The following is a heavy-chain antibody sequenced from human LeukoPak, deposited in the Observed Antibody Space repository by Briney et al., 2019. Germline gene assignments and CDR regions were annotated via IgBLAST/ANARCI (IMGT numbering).Heavy chain of an antibody. CDR3: AKGGLNWNYYYD. CDR1: GFTFSSYA. D-gene: IGHD1-1*01. CDR2: ISGSGGST. Sequence: GGSLRLSCAASGFTFSSYAMSWVRQAPGKGLEWVSAISGSGGSTYYEDSVKGRVTISRDKSKNTRYLQMNSLRAECTAVYDCAKGGLNWNYYYDWGQGTLVTVSS. V-gene: IGHV3-23*01. J-gene: IGHJ4*02.